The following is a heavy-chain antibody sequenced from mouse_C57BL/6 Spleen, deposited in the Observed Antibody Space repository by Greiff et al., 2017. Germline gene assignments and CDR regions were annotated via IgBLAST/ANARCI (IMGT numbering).Heavy chain of an antibody. CDR2: ISYSGST. D-gene: IGHD3-3*01. Sequence: EVKLVESGPGLAKPSQTLSLTCSVTGYSITSAYWNWIRKFPGNKLEYMGYISYSGSTYYNPSLKSRISITRDTSKNQYYLQLNSVTTEDTATYYCARRAFSGDFDVWGTGTTVTVSS. J-gene: IGHJ1*03. CDR3: ARRAFSGDFDV. V-gene: IGHV3-8*01. CDR1: GYSITSAY.